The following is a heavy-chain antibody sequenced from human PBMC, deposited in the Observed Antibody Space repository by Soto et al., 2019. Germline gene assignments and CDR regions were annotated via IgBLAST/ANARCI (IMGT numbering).Heavy chain of an antibody. J-gene: IGHJ3*02. D-gene: IGHD6-19*01. V-gene: IGHV1-2*04. CDR1: GYTFTGYY. CDR3: ARVTGEQWPYGNAFDI. Sequence: ASVKVSCKASGYTFTGYYMHWVRQAPGQGLEWMGWINPNSGGTNYAQKFQGWVTMTRDTSISTAYMELSRLRSDDTAVYYCARVTGEQWPYGNAFDIWGQGTMVTVSS. CDR2: INPNSGGT.